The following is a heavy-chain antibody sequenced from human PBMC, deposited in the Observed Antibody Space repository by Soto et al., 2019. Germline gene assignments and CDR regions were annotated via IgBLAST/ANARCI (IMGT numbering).Heavy chain of an antibody. Sequence: ASVKVSCKASGYTFTSYGISWVRQAPGQGLEWMGWISAYNGNTNYAQKLQGRVTMTTDTSTSTAYMELRSLRSDDTAVYYCARDQDSSSWYRGIYYYYMDVWGKGTTVTV. V-gene: IGHV1-18*01. J-gene: IGHJ6*03. CDR3: ARDQDSSSWYRGIYYYYMDV. CDR1: GYTFTSYG. D-gene: IGHD6-13*01. CDR2: ISAYNGNT.